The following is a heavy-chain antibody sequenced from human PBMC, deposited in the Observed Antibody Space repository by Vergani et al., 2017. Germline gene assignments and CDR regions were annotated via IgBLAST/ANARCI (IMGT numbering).Heavy chain of an antibody. D-gene: IGHD3-9*01. J-gene: IGHJ4*02. CDR3: ARGEYGILTGYGY. CDR1: GYTFSNYY. CDR2: INPSGGHT. Sequence: QVQVVPSGADVKKSGASVKVSCKTSGYTFSNYYMHWVRQAPGQGLEWMGIINPSGGHTNYAQKFQGRVTMTRDTSTSTVYMELSSLRSEDTAIYYFARGEYGILTGYGYWGQGTLVTVSA. V-gene: IGHV1-46*03.